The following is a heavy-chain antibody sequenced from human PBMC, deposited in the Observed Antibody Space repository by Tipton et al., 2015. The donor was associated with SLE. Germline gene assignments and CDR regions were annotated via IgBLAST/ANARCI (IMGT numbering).Heavy chain of an antibody. J-gene: IGHJ4*02. CDR1: GDSIRGDNAY. CDR2: IFYTGST. CDR3: ARRGRKSGSAGYAFDY. V-gene: IGHV4-39*01. D-gene: IGHD5-12*01. Sequence: TLSLTCIVSGDSIRGDNAYWSWIRQSPGKGLEWIGNIFYTGSTQYKSSLKSRVTMSVDTSKNQFSLRLPSVTAADTAVYYCARRGRKSGSAGYAFDYWGQGTLVTVSS.